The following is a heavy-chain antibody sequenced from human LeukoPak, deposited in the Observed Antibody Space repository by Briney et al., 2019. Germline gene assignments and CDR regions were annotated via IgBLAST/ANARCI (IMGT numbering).Heavy chain of an antibody. Sequence: PGGSLRLSCVASGITFSTYAMSWVRQAPGKGLEWVSVISSSGSSTYYADSVKGRFTISRDNLKNTLYLQMNSLRAEDTAVYYCASGTSVTTLDYWGQGTLVTVSS. J-gene: IGHJ4*02. V-gene: IGHV3-23*01. CDR1: GITFSTYA. D-gene: IGHD4-17*01. CDR3: ASGTSVTTLDY. CDR2: ISSSGSST.